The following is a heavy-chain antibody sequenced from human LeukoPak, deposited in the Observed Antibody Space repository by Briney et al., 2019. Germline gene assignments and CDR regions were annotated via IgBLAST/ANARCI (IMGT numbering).Heavy chain of an antibody. V-gene: IGHV3-49*04. CDR1: GFTFGDYA. J-gene: IGHJ5*02. CDR2: IRSKAYGGTT. D-gene: IGHD6-19*01. Sequence: GGSLRLSCTASGFTFGDYAMSWVRQAPGKGLERVGFIRSKAYGGTTEYAASVKGRFTISRDDSKSIAYLQMNSLKTEDTAVYYCTRVRYSSGWYMEDWFDPWGQGTLVTVSS. CDR3: TRVRYSSGWYMEDWFDP.